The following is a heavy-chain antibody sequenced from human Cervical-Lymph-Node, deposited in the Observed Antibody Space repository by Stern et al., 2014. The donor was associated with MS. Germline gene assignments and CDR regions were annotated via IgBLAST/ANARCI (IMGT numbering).Heavy chain of an antibody. J-gene: IGHJ4*02. CDR1: GGSISSYY. CDR3: AATNDLLTGYYFHY. V-gene: IGHV4-59*01. Sequence: VQLVESGPGLVKPSETLSLTCTVSGGSISSYYWNWIRQPPGKGLEWIGYIYYNGKTNSDPSLRSRVTISVDTSKNQFSLKLSSVTAADTAVYYCAATNDLLTGYYFHYWGQGSLVTVSS. CDR2: IYYNGKT. D-gene: IGHD3-9*01.